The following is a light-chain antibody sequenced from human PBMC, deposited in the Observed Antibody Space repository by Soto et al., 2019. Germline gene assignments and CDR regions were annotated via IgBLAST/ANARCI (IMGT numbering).Light chain of an antibody. V-gene: IGLV2-8*01. CDR3: SSYAAGNTVV. CDR2: EVS. J-gene: IGLJ2*01. CDR1: SSDVGGYNY. Sequence: QSALTQPPSASGSPGQSVTISCTGTSSDVGGYNYVSWYQQHPGKAPKLMIYEVSKRPSGVPDRCSGSKSGNTASLTVSGLQAEDEADYYCSSYAAGNTVVFGGGTKLTVL.